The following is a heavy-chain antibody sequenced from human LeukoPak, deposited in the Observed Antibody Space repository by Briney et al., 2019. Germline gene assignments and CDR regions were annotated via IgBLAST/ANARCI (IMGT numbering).Heavy chain of an antibody. CDR3: AIMYPYYVGSGYWVQ. D-gene: IGHD3-22*01. CDR1: GFTFSCYA. CDR2: ISTSGAST. Sequence: GGSLRLSCAASGFTFSCYAMSWVRQAPGKGLEWVSGISTSGASTSNADSVKGRFTISRDNPRNTLYMQMNSLRAEDTALYYCAIMYPYYVGSGYWVQWGQGTLVTVSS. J-gene: IGHJ4*02. V-gene: IGHV3-23*01.